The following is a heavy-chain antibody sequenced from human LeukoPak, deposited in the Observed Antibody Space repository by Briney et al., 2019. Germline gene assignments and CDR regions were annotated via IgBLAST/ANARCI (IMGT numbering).Heavy chain of an antibody. CDR1: GGSISSGGYY. Sequence: PSQTLSLTCTVSGGSISSGGYYWSWIRQPPGKGLEWIGYIYHSGSTYYNPSLKSRVTMSVDTSKNQFSLKLSSVTAADTAVYYCARGPDIVVVGYYYMDVWGKGTTVTVSS. J-gene: IGHJ6*03. V-gene: IGHV4-30-2*01. CDR2: IYHSGST. CDR3: ARGPDIVVVGYYYMDV. D-gene: IGHD2-2*01.